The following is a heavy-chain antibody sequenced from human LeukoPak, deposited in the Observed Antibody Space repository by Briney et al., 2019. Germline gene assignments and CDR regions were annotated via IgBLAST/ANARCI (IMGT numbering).Heavy chain of an antibody. V-gene: IGHV5-10-1*01. CDR1: GXSFTSYW. Sequence: GESLKISFKGSGXSFTSYWISWVRQMPGKGLEWMWRIDPSDSYTNYSPSFQGHVTISADKSISTAYLQWSSLKASDTAMYYCASLPMVYASPFDYWSQGTLVTVSS. CDR2: IDPSDSYT. J-gene: IGHJ4*02. CDR3: ASLPMVYASPFDY. D-gene: IGHD2-8*01.